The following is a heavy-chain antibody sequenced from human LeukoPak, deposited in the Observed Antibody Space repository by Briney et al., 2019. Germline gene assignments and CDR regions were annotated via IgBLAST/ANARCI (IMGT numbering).Heavy chain of an antibody. CDR2: INPSVGTT. CDR3: ARSNYGDKYYLDY. Sequence: ASVKVSCKASGYTFTGYYMHWVRQAPGQGLEWMGIINPSVGTTSYTQKFQGRVTMTRDMSTSTVYKELRSLRSEDTAVYYCARSNYGDKYYLDYWGQGTLVTVSS. J-gene: IGHJ4*02. V-gene: IGHV1-46*01. D-gene: IGHD4-17*01. CDR1: GYTFTGYY.